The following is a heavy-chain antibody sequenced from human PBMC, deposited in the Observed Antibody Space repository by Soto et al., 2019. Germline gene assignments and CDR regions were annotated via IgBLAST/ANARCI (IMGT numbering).Heavy chain of an antibody. CDR3: ARHAAKDHVLRYFDWFPSAAHAFDI. Sequence: WETLSLTCTVSGGSISSYYWSWIRQPPGKGLEWIGYIYYSGSTNYNPSLKSRVTISVDTSKNQFSLKLSSVTAADTAVYYCARHAAKDHVLRYFDWFPSAAHAFDIWGQGTMVTVSS. V-gene: IGHV4-59*08. D-gene: IGHD3-9*01. CDR2: IYYSGST. CDR1: GGSISSYY. J-gene: IGHJ3*02.